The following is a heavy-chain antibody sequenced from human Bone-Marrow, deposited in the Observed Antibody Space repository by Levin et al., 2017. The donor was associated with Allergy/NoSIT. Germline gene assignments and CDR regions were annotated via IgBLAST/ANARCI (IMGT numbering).Heavy chain of an antibody. J-gene: IGHJ4*02. Sequence: SVKVSCKASEDTFNRYPFSWVRQAPGQGLEWMGGIIPPSGTTKYAQKFQDRLTITADESTSTAYMELSSLRSEDTAVYYCARGGPRIAVAGTELDYWGQGTLVTVSS. CDR1: EDTFNRYP. CDR2: IIPPSGTT. D-gene: IGHD6-19*01. V-gene: IGHV1-69*13. CDR3: ARGGPRIAVAGTELDY.